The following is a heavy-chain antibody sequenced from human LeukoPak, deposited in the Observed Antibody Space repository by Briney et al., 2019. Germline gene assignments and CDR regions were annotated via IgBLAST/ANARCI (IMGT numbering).Heavy chain of an antibody. CDR1: GYTFTSYD. J-gene: IGHJ5*02. D-gene: IGHD1-26*01. Sequence: ASVKVSCKASGYTFTSYDINWVRQATGQGLEWMGWMNPNSGNTGYAQNFQGRLTITRNTSISTVYMELSSLRSEDTAVYYCARRRLWGDRPIGTYYPRFDPWGQGTLVTVSS. V-gene: IGHV1-8*03. CDR2: MNPNSGNT. CDR3: ARRRLWGDRPIGTYYPRFDP.